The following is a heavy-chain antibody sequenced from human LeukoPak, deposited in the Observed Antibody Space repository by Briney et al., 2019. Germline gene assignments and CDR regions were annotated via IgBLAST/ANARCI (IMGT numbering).Heavy chain of an antibody. J-gene: IGHJ6*03. Sequence: SETLSLTCAVYGGSFSGYYWSWIRQPPGKGLEWIGEINHSGSTNYNPSLESRVTISVDKSMNQFSLRLSSVTAADTAVYYCAKDTKYDYYMDVWGKGTTVIVSS. D-gene: IGHD1-1*01. V-gene: IGHV4-34*01. CDR2: INHSGST. CDR1: GGSFSGYY. CDR3: AKDTKYDYYMDV.